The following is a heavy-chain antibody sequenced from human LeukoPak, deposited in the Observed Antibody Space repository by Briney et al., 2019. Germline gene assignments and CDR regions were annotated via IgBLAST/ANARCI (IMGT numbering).Heavy chain of an antibody. CDR2: ISAYNGNT. CDR1: GYTFTSYG. D-gene: IGHD4-11*01. CDR3: SMEYRNHFGY. J-gene: IGHJ4*02. V-gene: IGHV1-18*01. Sequence: ASVKVSCKASGYTFTSYGISWVRQAPGQGVEWMGWISAYNGNTNYAQKLQGRVNMTTDTSTRTAYIELRSLGSDARAVYYCSMEYRNHFGYWGQGTLVTVSS.